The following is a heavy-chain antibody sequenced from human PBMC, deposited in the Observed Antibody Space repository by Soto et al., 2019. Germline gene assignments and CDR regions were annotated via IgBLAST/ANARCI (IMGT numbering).Heavy chain of an antibody. CDR2: VYYSGTT. CDR1: GGSISTYC. D-gene: IGHD2-2*01. CDR3: ARASPGYCISTSCFVFDY. V-gene: IGHV4-59*08. Sequence: SETLSLTCTVSGGSISTYCWTWVRQPPGKGLEWIGYVYYSGTTNYNPSLKSRVTISVDTSKNQFSLKLSSVTAADTAVYYCARASPGYCISTSCFVFDYWGQGTLVTVSS. J-gene: IGHJ4*02.